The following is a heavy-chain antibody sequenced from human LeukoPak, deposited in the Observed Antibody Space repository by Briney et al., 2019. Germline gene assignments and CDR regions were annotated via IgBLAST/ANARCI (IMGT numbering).Heavy chain of an antibody. CDR1: GFTVSSYW. Sequence: GRSLRLSCAACGFTVSSYWMSWVRQAPGDGLEWVANIKLDGSEKYYVDSVKGRFTISRDNAKNSLYLQMNSLRAEDTAVYYCARDQRYCSSSSCPWEPFDYWGQGTLVTVSS. D-gene: IGHD2-2*01. CDR3: ARDQRYCSSSSCPWEPFDY. J-gene: IGHJ4*02. V-gene: IGHV3-7*03. CDR2: IKLDGSEK.